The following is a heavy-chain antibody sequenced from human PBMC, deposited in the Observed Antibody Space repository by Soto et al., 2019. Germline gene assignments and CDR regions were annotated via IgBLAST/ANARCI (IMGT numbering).Heavy chain of an antibody. D-gene: IGHD4-17*01. CDR2: IYYSGST. J-gene: IGHJ4*02. CDR1: GGSISSYY. Sequence: PSETLSLTCTVSGGSISSYYWSWIRQPPGKGLEWIGYIYYSGSTNYNPSLKSRVTISVDTSKNQFSLKLSSVTAADTAVYYCARGDDYGDYYVDYWGQGTLVTVSS. V-gene: IGHV4-59*01. CDR3: ARGDDYGDYYVDY.